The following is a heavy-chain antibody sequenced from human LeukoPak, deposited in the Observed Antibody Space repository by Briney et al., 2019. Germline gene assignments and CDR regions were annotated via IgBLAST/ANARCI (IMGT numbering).Heavy chain of an antibody. D-gene: IGHD6-13*01. CDR1: GFTFSSCG. J-gene: IGHJ5*02. CDR3: ARDYSIPPAAGSLYNWFAP. CDR2: ISNDGSNE. V-gene: IGHV3-30*03. Sequence: GGSLRLSCAASGFTFSSCGMHWVRQAPGKGLEWVAVISNDGSNEFYADSVKGRFTISRDTSKNTLYLQMNSLRTEDTAVYYCARDYSIPPAAGSLYNWFAPWGQGTLVTVSS.